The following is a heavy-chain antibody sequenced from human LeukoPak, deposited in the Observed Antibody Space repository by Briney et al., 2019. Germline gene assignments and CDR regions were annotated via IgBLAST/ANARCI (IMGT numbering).Heavy chain of an antibody. CDR1: GFTFSSYW. V-gene: IGHV3-74*01. CDR2: INTDGNIT. J-gene: IGHJ4*02. CDR3: TRELSGSSSRHFDY. D-gene: IGHD6-13*01. Sequence: SGGSLRLSCAASGFTFSSYWMHWVRQAPGKGPVWVSRINTDGNITTYADSVKGRFTISRDSAKNALYLQMNSLRAEDTAVYYCTRELSGSSSRHFDYWGQGTLVTVSS.